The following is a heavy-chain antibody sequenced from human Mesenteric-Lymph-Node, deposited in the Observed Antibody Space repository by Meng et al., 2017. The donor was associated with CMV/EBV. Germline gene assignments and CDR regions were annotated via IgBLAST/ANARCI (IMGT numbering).Heavy chain of an antibody. CDR1: GSFRVSS. Sequence: GSFRVSSWRGVRQHPGERLEWIGEINYSGSTSYKPYIKSRVTISLDTSKKQLSLKLSSVTAADTAVYYCARVSYYYGGSGYYYYFDYWGQGTLVTVSS. CDR2: INYSGST. V-gene: IGHV4-34*01. J-gene: IGHJ4*02. CDR3: ARVSYYYGGSGYYYYFDY. D-gene: IGHD3-22*01.